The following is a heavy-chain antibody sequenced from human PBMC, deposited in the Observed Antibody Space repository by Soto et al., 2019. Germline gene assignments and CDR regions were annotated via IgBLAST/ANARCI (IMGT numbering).Heavy chain of an antibody. CDR3: TTSGDYGSFDY. Sequence: EVQLVESGGGLVKPGGSLRLSCAASGFTFSNAWMSWVRQAPGKGLEWVGRIKSKTDGGTTDYAAPVKSRFTISRDDSNDTLYLQMNSLKTEDTAVYYCTTSGDYGSFDYWGQGTLVTVSS. J-gene: IGHJ4*02. D-gene: IGHD4-17*01. CDR1: GFTFSNAW. V-gene: IGHV3-15*01. CDR2: IKSKTDGGTT.